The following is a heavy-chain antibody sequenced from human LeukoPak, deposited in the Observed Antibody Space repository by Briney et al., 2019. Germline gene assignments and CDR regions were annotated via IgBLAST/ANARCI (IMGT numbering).Heavy chain of an antibody. J-gene: IGHJ2*01. D-gene: IGHD2-21*02. CDR3: AKDYCGGDCYSGWYFDL. Sequence: GGSLRLSCAASGFTFDDYAMHWVRQAPGKGLEWVSGISYNSDTITYADSVKGRFTISRDNAKNSLYLQMNSLRAEDTALYYCAKDYCGGDCYSGWYFDLWGRGTLVTVSS. CDR2: ISYNSDTI. CDR1: GFTFDDYA. V-gene: IGHV3-9*01.